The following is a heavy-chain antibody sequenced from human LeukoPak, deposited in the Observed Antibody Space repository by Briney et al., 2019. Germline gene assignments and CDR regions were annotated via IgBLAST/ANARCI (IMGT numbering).Heavy chain of an antibody. J-gene: IGHJ4*02. CDR3: ARFLSPIDY. CDR2: INPNSGGT. Sequence: GASVKVSCKASGYTFTAYYIHWVRQAPGQGPEWMGWINPNSGGTYYAQKFQGRVNMTRDTSISTAYMELSRLRSDDTAVYYCARFLSPIDYWGQGTLVTVSS. D-gene: IGHD2/OR15-2a*01. V-gene: IGHV1-2*02. CDR1: GYTFTAYY.